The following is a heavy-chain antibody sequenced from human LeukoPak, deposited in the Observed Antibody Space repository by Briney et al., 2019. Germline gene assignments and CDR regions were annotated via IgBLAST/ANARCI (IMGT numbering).Heavy chain of an antibody. D-gene: IGHD3-22*01. Sequence: SETLSLTCTVSGGSISSGDYYWSWIRQPPGKGLEWIAYTYYSGSTYYNPSLKSRVTMSADTSKNQLSLKLSSVTAADTVVYYCARPYYYDSRIDPWGQGILVTVSS. CDR2: TYYSGST. V-gene: IGHV4-30-4*01. CDR3: ARPYYYDSRIDP. J-gene: IGHJ5*02. CDR1: GGSISSGDYY.